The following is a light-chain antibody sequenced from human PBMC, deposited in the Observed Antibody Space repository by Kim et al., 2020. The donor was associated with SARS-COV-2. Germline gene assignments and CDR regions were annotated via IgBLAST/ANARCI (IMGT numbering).Light chain of an antibody. V-gene: IGKV1-5*03. CDR3: QQYYSPPWT. CDR2: RTS. CDR1: QSVNNW. Sequence: ASGGGRVTVTCRASQSVNNWLAWYQQKAGKAPKLLIYRTSNLGGGVPSRFSGSGSGTEFTLTISSLQPDDFATYYCQQYYSPPWTFGQGTKVDIK. J-gene: IGKJ1*01.